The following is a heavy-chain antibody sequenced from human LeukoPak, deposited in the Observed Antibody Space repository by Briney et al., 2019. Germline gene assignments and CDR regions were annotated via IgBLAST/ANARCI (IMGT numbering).Heavy chain of an antibody. CDR2: IYSGGNT. D-gene: IGHD2-2*01. CDR3: ARGGGYCSSTTCYDGPFDY. Sequence: GGSLRLSCAASGFTFSSYALHWVRQAPGKGLEWVSVIYSGGNTYCADSVRGRFTISRHNSKNTMYLQMNSLRAEDTAVYYCARGGGYCSSTTCYDGPFDYWGQGTLVTVSS. J-gene: IGHJ4*02. V-gene: IGHV3-66*01. CDR1: GFTFSSYA.